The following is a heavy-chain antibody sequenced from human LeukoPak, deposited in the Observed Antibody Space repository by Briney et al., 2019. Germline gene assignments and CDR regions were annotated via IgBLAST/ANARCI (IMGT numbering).Heavy chain of an antibody. V-gene: IGHV3-23*01. Sequence: PGGSLRLSCAASGFTFSDYSMNWVRQAPGEGLEWVSAISGSGGSTYYADSVKGRFTISRDKSKNTLYLQMNSLRAEDTAVYYCAKDRGDSSWYPYYFDYWGQGTLVTVSS. D-gene: IGHD6-13*01. CDR2: ISGSGGST. CDR1: GFTFSDYS. CDR3: AKDRGDSSWYPYYFDY. J-gene: IGHJ4*02.